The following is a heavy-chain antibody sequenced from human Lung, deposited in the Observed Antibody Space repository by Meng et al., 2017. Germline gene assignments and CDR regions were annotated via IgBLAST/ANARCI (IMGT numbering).Heavy chain of an antibody. Sequence: QGQLQQWGEGLFEPSETLSPTCLVSGGSFSEYYWSWIRQPPGKGLEWIGEINHSGSTNYNPSLESRATISVDTSQNNLSLKLSSVTAADSAVYYCARGPTTMAHDFDYWGQGTLVTVSS. J-gene: IGHJ4*02. CDR3: ARGPTTMAHDFDY. D-gene: IGHD4-11*01. CDR2: INHSGST. V-gene: IGHV4-34*01. CDR1: GGSFSEYY.